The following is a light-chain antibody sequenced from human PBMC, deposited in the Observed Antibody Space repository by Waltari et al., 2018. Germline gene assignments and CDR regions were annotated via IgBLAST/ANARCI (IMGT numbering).Light chain of an antibody. CDR1: SSDVGAYNY. J-gene: IGLJ3*02. V-gene: IGLV2-14*03. CDR3: SSSTSSTTRV. Sequence: QSALTQPASVSASPGQSITISCPGTSSDVGAYNYVSWYQQHPGKTPKLIIYDVRIRPSGVSNRFSGSKSGNTASLTISGLQADDEADYYCSSSTSSTTRVFGGGTRLTVL. CDR2: DVR.